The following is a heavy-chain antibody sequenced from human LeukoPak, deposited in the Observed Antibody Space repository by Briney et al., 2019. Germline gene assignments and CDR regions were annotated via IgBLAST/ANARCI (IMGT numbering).Heavy chain of an antibody. D-gene: IGHD7-27*01. CDR3: AGGDNWGYYFDY. CDR1: GGSISSGGYY. J-gene: IGHJ4*02. V-gene: IGHV4-31*03. CDR2: VYYSGST. Sequence: PSETLSLTCTISGGSISSGGYYWSWIRQHPGKGLEWIGYVYYSGSTYYNPSLKSRVTISVDTSKNQFSLKLSSVTAADTAVYYCAGGDNWGYYFDYWGQGTLVTISS.